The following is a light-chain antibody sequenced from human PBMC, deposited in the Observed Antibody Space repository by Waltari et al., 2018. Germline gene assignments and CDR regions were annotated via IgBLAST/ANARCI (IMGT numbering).Light chain of an antibody. CDR3: QQSFSNPPWT. CDR2: AAS. J-gene: IGKJ1*01. Sequence: DIQMIQSPSSLSASVGDRVTVTCRASQYINKYLNWYQQKPGKAPKLLIFAASTLQSGVPSRFSGSGSGTDFTLTISNLQDEDFATYYCQQSFSNPPWTFGQGTEVETK. CDR1: QYINKY. V-gene: IGKV1-39*01.